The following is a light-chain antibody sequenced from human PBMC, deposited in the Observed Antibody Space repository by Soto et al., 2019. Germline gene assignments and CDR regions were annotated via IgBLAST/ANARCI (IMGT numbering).Light chain of an antibody. Sequence: EIVMTQSPVTLSVSPGERATLSCRASQTFLSNLAWYQQKPGQAPRLLIYGASTRATGIPARFGGSGSGTEFTLTISSLQSEDFAIYYCQQYNNWPPWTFGQGTKVDIK. CDR1: QTFLSN. CDR2: GAS. CDR3: QQYNNWPPWT. V-gene: IGKV3-15*01. J-gene: IGKJ1*01.